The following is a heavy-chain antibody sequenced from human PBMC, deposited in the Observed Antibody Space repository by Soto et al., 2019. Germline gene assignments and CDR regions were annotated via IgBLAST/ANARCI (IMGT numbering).Heavy chain of an antibody. CDR1: GFIFSNYD. V-gene: IGHV3-23*01. J-gene: IGHJ4*02. CDR3: ALSFPFDD. CDR2: ISSSGDGT. Sequence: EVQLLESGGGLVQPGGSLRLSCVASGFIFSNYDMTWVRQAPGKGLEWVSTISSSGDGTYYTDSVKGRFTISRDISKNTLCLQMNSLRAEDTAVYYCALSFPFDDWGQGTLVTVSS.